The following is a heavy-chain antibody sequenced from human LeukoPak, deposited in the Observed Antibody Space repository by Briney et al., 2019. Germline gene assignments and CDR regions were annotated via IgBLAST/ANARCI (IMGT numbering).Heavy chain of an antibody. CDR3: ARPESESSGSLGAFDV. J-gene: IGHJ3*01. V-gene: IGHV3-11*04. D-gene: IGHD3-22*01. CDR1: GFTFSDYY. Sequence: GGSLRLSCAASGFTFSDYYMSWIRQAPGKGLEWVSYISSSGSTIYYADSVKGRFTISRDNAKNSLYLQMNSLRDEDTAVYYCARPESESSGSLGAFDVWGQGTMVTVSS. CDR2: ISSSGSTI.